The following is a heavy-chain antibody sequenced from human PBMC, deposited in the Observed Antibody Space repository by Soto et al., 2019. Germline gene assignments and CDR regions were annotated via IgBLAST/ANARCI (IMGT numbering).Heavy chain of an antibody. J-gene: IGHJ6*02. CDR3: AADEERVVCTNGVCYTYSGMDV. CDR1: GFTFTSSA. V-gene: IGHV1-58*01. CDR2: IVVGSGNT. D-gene: IGHD2-8*01. Sequence: ASVKVSCKASGFTFTSSAVQWVRQARGQRLEWIGWIVVGSGNTNYAQKFQERVTITRDMSTSTAYMELSSLRSEDTAVYYCAADEERVVCTNGVCYTYSGMDVWGQGTTVTVSS.